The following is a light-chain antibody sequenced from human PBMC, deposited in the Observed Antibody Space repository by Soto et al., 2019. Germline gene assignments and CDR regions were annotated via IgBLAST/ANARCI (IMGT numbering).Light chain of an antibody. CDR2: EVN. Sequence: QSVLTQPPSASGSPGQSVTISCTGANSDIGSYNYVSWYQQHPGKAPKLMIYEVNKQPSGVPDRFSGSKSGNTASLTVSGFQAEDEADYYCSSYAGTNTRYLFGSGTKVTVL. CDR3: SSYAGTNTRYL. V-gene: IGLV2-8*01. CDR1: NSDIGSYNY. J-gene: IGLJ1*01.